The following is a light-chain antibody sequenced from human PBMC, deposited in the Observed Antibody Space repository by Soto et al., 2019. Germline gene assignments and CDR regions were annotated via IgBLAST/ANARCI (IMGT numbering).Light chain of an antibody. CDR1: QSVSSTF. Sequence: EIVLTQSPDTLSLSPGERATLSCRASQSVSSTFLAWYQQKPGQAPRVLIYGSSVRAAGIPDRFSGSGSGTDFTITISRLEPEDFAVYYCQQYDSSRTFGQGTKVEMK. CDR2: GSS. CDR3: QQYDSSRT. J-gene: IGKJ1*01. V-gene: IGKV3-20*01.